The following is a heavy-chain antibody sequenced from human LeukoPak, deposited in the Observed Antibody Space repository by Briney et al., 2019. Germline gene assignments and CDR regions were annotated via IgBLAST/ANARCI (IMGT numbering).Heavy chain of an antibody. J-gene: IGHJ4*02. CDR2: THSDGTT. Sequence: PGGSLRLSCEVSGFTVSNNYLDWVRQAPGKGLEWVSVTHSDGTTYYADSVKGRFTISRDNSKNTLYLQMNSLRDEDTAVYHCARPSSLDGSGRYYIDYWGQGTLVTVSS. V-gene: IGHV3-66*01. CDR3: ARPSSLDGSGRYYIDY. CDR1: GFTVSNNY. D-gene: IGHD3-10*01.